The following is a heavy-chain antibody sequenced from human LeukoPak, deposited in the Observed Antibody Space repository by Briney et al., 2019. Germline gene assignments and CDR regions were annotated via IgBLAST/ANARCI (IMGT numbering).Heavy chain of an antibody. D-gene: IGHD2-2*01. V-gene: IGHV1-2*02. J-gene: IGHJ3*02. CDR1: GDIFSTYY. CDR2: INPNSGGT. Sequence: ASVKVSCKASGDIFSTYYVQWVRQAPGQGLEWMGWINPNSGGTKYAQKFQGRVTMTRDTSISTAYMELSRLRSDDTAVYYCARVSDIVVVPAPLGVNEFDIWGQGTMVTVSS. CDR3: ARVSDIVVVPAPLGVNEFDI.